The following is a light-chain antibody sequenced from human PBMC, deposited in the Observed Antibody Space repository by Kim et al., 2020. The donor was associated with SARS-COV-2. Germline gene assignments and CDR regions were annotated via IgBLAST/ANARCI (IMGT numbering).Light chain of an antibody. J-gene: IGLJ3*02. Sequence: GQSITISCTGTSSDIGDYNSVSWYQQCPGKAPTLLIYDVNTRPSGVSIRFSGSKSGNTASLTISRLRAEDEADYYCSSYTSSTTWVFGGGTQLTVL. CDR1: SSDIGDYNS. CDR3: SSYTSSTTWV. CDR2: DVN. V-gene: IGLV2-14*03.